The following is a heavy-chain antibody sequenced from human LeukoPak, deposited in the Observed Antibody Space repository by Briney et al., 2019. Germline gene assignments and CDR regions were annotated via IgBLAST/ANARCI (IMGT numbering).Heavy chain of an antibody. Sequence: GGSLRLSCAASGFTFSSYSMNWVRQAPGKGLEWVSSISSSGGYIYYADSVKGRFTISRDNAKNSLYLQMNSLRAEDTALYYCARGGYSGYDSFLDYWGQGTLVTVSS. CDR2: ISSSGGYI. CDR3: ARGGYSGYDSFLDY. V-gene: IGHV3-21*04. D-gene: IGHD5-12*01. CDR1: GFTFSSYS. J-gene: IGHJ4*02.